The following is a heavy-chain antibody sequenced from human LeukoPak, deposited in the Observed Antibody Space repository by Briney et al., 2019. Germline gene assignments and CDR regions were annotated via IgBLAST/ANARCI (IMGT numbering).Heavy chain of an antibody. CDR2: IYHSGST. D-gene: IGHD6-13*01. J-gene: IGHJ2*01. V-gene: IGHV4-4*02. CDR1: GGSISSSNW. Sequence: KPSGTLSLTCAVSGGSISSSNWWSWVRQPPGKGLEWIGEIYHSGSTNYNPSLKSRVTISVDKSKNQFSLKLSSVTAADTAVYYCARLEEQQSWYFDLWGRGTLVTVSS. CDR3: ARLEEQQSWYFDL.